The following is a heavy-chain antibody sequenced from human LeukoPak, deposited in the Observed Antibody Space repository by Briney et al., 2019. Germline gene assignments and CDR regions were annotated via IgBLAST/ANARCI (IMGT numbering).Heavy chain of an antibody. CDR1: GGSVRGYY. J-gene: IGHJ4*02. CDR3: ARGPPPDFDY. CDR2: IHYSGRT. Sequence: SETLSLTCTVSGGSVRGYYWNWIRQPPERGLEWIGFIHYSGRTNYNPSLKSRVTMSVDTSKNQFSLMLSSMTAADTAVYYCARGPPPDFDYWGQGTLVTVSS. V-gene: IGHV4-59*02.